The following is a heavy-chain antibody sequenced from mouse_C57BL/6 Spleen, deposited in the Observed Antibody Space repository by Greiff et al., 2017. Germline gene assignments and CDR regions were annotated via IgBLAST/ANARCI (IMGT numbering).Heavy chain of an antibody. D-gene: IGHD2-4*01. CDR2: IYPGDGDT. CDR1: GYAFSSYW. CDR3: SGWYNYDSGSFWCFGV. V-gene: IGHV1-80*01. Sequence: VQLQQSGAELVNPGASVKLSCKASGYAFSSYWLHWVKQRPGQGLEWIGQIYPGDGDTNYNGKFKGKATLTADQPSSTAYMPLSSLTTEDSAVYFCSGWYNYDSGSFWCFGVWGTGTTVTVAA. J-gene: IGHJ1*03.